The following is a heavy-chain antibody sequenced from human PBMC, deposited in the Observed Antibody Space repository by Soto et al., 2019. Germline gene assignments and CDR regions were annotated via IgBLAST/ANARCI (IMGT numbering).Heavy chain of an antibody. D-gene: IGHD3-22*01. CDR2: ISWNSGSI. Sequence: PGGSLRLSCAASGFTFDDYTMHWVRQAPGKGLEWVSGISWNSGSIGYADSVKGRFTIPRDNSKNTLYLQMNSLRAEDTAVYYCARDAIENYYYYYGMDVWGQGTTVTVSS. CDR3: ARDAIENYYYYYGMDV. J-gene: IGHJ6*02. V-gene: IGHV3-9*01. CDR1: GFTFDDYT.